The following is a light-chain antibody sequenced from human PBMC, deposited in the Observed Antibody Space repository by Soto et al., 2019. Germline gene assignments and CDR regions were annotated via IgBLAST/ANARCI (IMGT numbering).Light chain of an antibody. CDR3: QQLSRYPLT. Sequence: DIQLTQSPSVLSASVGDTVTITCRASQALSNYLAWYQQKPGKAPDLLIYSASTLQSGVPSRFSDSGSETEFSLTIRALQPEDFATYYCQQLSRYPLTFGGGTKVDI. J-gene: IGKJ4*01. CDR1: QALSNY. V-gene: IGKV1-9*01. CDR2: SAS.